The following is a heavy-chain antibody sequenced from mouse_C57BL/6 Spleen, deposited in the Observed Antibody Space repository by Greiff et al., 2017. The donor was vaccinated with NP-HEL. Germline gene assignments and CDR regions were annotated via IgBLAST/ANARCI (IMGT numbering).Heavy chain of an antibody. Sequence: VQGVESGAELVKPGASVKISCKASGYAFSSYWMNWVKQRPGKGLEWIGQIYPGDGDTNYNGKFKGKATLTADKSSSTAYMQLSSLTSEDSAVYFCARSTGTDYAMDYWGQGTSVTVSS. CDR1: GYAFSSYW. J-gene: IGHJ4*01. V-gene: IGHV1-80*01. CDR3: ARSTGTDYAMDY. CDR2: IYPGDGDT. D-gene: IGHD4-1*01.